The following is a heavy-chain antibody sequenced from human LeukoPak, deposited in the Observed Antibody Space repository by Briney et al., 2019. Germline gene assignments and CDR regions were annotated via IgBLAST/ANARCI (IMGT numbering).Heavy chain of an antibody. CDR3: ARGVPFSTMVRGVRPRNNWFDP. Sequence: SETLSLTCAVSGGSISSGGYSWSWIRQPPGKGLEWIGYIYHSGSTYYNPSLKSRVTISVDTSKNQFSLKLSSVTAADTAVYYCARGVPFSTMVRGVRPRNNWFDPWGQGTLVTVSS. J-gene: IGHJ5*02. D-gene: IGHD3-10*01. CDR1: GGSISSGGYS. CDR2: IYHSGST. V-gene: IGHV4-30-2*01.